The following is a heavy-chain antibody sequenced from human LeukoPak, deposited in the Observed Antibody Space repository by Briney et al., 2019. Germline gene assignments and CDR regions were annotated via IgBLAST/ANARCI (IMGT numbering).Heavy chain of an antibody. CDR1: EFTFSSYW. Sequence: PGGSLRLSCAASEFTFSSYWMNWVRQAPGKGLEWVANIKEDGSQKYYVDSVKGRFTISRDNAKNSLYLQMNSLRVDDTAVYYCARGYSSSVWGQGTLVTVSS. D-gene: IGHD6-13*01. CDR2: IKEDGSQK. J-gene: IGHJ4*02. CDR3: ARGYSSSV. V-gene: IGHV3-7*02.